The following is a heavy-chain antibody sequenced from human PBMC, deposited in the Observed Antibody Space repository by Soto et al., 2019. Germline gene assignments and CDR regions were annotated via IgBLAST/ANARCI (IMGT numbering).Heavy chain of an antibody. CDR3: ARDSRSTVTMFDY. V-gene: IGHV4-59*01. D-gene: IGHD4-17*01. Sequence: SETLSLTCTVSGGSISGSYWSWIRQPPGKGLEWIGYIYYSGSTNYNPSLKSRVTISVDTSKNQFSLKLSSVTAADTAVYYCARDSRSTVTMFDYWGRGTLVTVSS. CDR2: IYYSGST. J-gene: IGHJ4*02. CDR1: GGSISGSY.